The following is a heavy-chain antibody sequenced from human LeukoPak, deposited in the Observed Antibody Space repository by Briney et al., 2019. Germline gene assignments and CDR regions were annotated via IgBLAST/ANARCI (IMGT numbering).Heavy chain of an antibody. CDR1: GYTLTELS. V-gene: IGHV1-2*02. J-gene: IGHJ4*02. Sequence: ASVKVSCKVSGYTLTELSMHWVRQAPGQGLEWMGWINPNSGTTSYEQKFQGRVTMTRDTSITTVYMELTRLTSDDTAVYYCSRGRELASSSDSVLEGYWGQGTLVTVSS. CDR3: SRGRELASSSDSVLEGY. CDR2: INPNSGTT. D-gene: IGHD6-6*01.